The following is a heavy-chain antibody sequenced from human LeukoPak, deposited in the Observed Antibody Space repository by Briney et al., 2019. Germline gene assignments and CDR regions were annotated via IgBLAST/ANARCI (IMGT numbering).Heavy chain of an antibody. D-gene: IGHD6-19*01. V-gene: IGHV3-66*01. Sequence: RGSLRLSCAASGFTVSSNYMSWVRQAPGKGLEWVSVIHSGGTIYYADSVKGRFTISRDNSKDTLYLQMNSLRADDTAVYYCARDLIGGWPFDYWGQGTLVTVSA. J-gene: IGHJ4*02. CDR1: GFTVSSNY. CDR3: ARDLIGGWPFDY. CDR2: IHSGGTI.